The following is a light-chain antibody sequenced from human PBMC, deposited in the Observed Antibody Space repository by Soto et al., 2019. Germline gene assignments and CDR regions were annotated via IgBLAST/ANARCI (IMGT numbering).Light chain of an antibody. CDR1: QRISSY. CDR3: QQRYDWPPT. V-gene: IGKV3-11*01. J-gene: IGKJ1*01. Sequence: EIVLTQSPATLSLSPGERATLSCRASQRISSYLGWCQQKPGQAPRLLIYSASSRATGIPARFSGIGSGTDFTLTISSLEPEDFAIYYCQQRYDWPPTFGQGTKV. CDR2: SAS.